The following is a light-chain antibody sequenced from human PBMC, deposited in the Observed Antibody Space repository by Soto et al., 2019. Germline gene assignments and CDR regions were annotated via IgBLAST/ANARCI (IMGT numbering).Light chain of an antibody. CDR3: AALDVSLIV. Sequence: QSVLTQPPSASGTPGQRVTISCSGSSSNIGTNTVIWYQQLPGAAPKLLIYSDNQRPSGVPDRFSGSKSDTSASLAISGLQSEDEANYYCAALDVSLIVFGGGTKLTVL. V-gene: IGLV1-44*01. CDR1: SSNIGTNT. J-gene: IGLJ2*01. CDR2: SDN.